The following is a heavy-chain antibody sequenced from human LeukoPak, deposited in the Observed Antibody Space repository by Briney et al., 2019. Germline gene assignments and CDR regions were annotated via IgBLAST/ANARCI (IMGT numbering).Heavy chain of an antibody. CDR1: GFTFSSNW. Sequence: GGSLRLSCEPSGFTFSSNWMSWVRQAPGKGLEWVANLNQDGSEKYYVDSVKGRFTISRDNAKNSLYLQMNGLRAEDTAVYYCARAYGYAFDNWGLGTLVTVSS. CDR3: ARAYGYAFDN. D-gene: IGHD2-8*01. V-gene: IGHV3-7*05. J-gene: IGHJ4*02. CDR2: LNQDGSEK.